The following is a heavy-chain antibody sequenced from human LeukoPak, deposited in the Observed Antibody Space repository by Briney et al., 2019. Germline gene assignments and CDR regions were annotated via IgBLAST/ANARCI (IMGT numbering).Heavy chain of an antibody. Sequence: PGGSLRLSWAASGFTFNNFAMTWVRQAPGKGLDWVSTISSSGANTYYADSVKGRFTISRDNSKNTLHLQMNNLRAEDTAVYYCAKEEARSWTLGVDYWGQGTPVTVSS. J-gene: IGHJ4*02. CDR2: ISSSGANT. D-gene: IGHD6-13*01. CDR3: AKEEARSWTLGVDY. V-gene: IGHV3-23*01. CDR1: GFTFNNFA.